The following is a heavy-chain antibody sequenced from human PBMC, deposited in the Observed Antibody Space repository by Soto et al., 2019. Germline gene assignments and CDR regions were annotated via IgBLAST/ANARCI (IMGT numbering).Heavy chain of an antibody. V-gene: IGHV3-53*01. D-gene: IGHD5-12*01. Sequence: EVQLVESGGGLIQPWGSLRLSFVVSGFSVSSTSYMSWVGQAPGKGLECVSVIYSGGTTFYADSVKGRFTISRDNSKNTLYLQMNSLRAEDTAVYYCHGYGYWGQGTLVTVSS. CDR1: GFSVSSTSY. J-gene: IGHJ4*02. CDR3: HGYGY. CDR2: IYSGGTT.